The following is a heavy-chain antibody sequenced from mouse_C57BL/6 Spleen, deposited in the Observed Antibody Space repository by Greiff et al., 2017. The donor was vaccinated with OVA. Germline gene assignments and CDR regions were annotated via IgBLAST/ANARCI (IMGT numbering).Heavy chain of an antibody. D-gene: IGHD1-1*01. V-gene: IGHV1-64*01. J-gene: IGHJ2*01. CDR1: GYTFTSYW. Sequence: QVQLQQPGAELVKPGASVKLSCKASGYTFTSYWMHWVKQRPGQGLEWIGMIHPNSGSTNYNEKFKSKATLTVDKSSSTAYMQLSSLTSEDSAVYYCARSPYYYGGFVDYWGQGTTLTVSS. CDR2: IHPNSGST. CDR3: ARSPYYYGGFVDY.